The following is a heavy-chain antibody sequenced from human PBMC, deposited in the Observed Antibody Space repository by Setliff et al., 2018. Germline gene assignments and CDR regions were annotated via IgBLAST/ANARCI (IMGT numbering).Heavy chain of an antibody. Sequence: GASVKVSCKTSGYSFSNYGISWVRQAPGQGLEWLGWIGAHNSNTNYAEKFQGRLSMTTDTSKSTAYMELRSLRSDDTAVYFCARDPRRSYADFLSNWFDPWGQGTPVTVSS. D-gene: IGHD4-17*01. CDR1: GYSFSNYG. J-gene: IGHJ5*02. V-gene: IGHV1-18*01. CDR2: IGAHNSNT. CDR3: ARDPRRSYADFLSNWFDP.